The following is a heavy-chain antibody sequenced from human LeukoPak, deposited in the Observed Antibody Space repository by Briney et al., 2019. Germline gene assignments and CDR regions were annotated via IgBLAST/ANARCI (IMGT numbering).Heavy chain of an antibody. Sequence: GGSLRLSCAASGFTFSSYWMSWVRQAPGKGLEWVANIKQDGSEKYYVDSVKGRFTISRDNAKNSPYLQMNSLRAEDTAVYYCARVGCSGGSCYSSRVGYFQHWGQGTLVTVSS. CDR2: IKQDGSEK. CDR1: GFTFSSYW. CDR3: ARVGCSGGSCYSSRVGYFQH. V-gene: IGHV3-7*01. D-gene: IGHD2-15*01. J-gene: IGHJ1*01.